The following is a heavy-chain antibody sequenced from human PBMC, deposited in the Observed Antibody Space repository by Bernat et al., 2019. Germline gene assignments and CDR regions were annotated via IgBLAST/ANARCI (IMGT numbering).Heavy chain of an antibody. CDR2: IYSGGST. CDR1: GFTVSSNY. D-gene: IGHD6-6*01. Sequence: EVQLVESGGGLIQPGGSLRLSCAASGFTVSSNYMSWVRQAPGKGLEWVSVIYSGGSTYYADSVKGRFTISRDNSKNTLYLQMNSLRAEDTAVYYCASTKAARPTAYWYFDLWGRGTLVTVSS. V-gene: IGHV3-53*01. CDR3: ASTKAARPTAYWYFDL. J-gene: IGHJ2*01.